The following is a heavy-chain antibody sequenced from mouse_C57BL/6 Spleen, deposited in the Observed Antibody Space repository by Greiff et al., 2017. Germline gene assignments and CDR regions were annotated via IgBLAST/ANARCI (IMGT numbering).Heavy chain of an antibody. V-gene: IGHV2-9-1*01. D-gene: IGHD2-5*01. CDR1: GFSLTSYA. CDR2: IWTGGGT. Sequence: VQLQQSGPGLVAPSQSLSITCTVSGFSLTSYAISWVRQPPGKGLEWLGVIWTGGGTNYNSALKSRLSISKDNSKSQVFLKMNSLQTDDTARYYCARKIPYYSNGGNYAMDYWGQGTSVTVSS. CDR3: ARKIPYYSNGGNYAMDY. J-gene: IGHJ4*01.